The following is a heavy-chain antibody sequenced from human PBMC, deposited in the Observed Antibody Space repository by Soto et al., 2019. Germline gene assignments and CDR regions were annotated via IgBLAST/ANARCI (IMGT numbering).Heavy chain of an antibody. V-gene: IGHV1-69*13. CDR3: AMETY. D-gene: IGHD3-3*01. CDR1: GGTFSGSA. CDR2: IVPIFGLT. Sequence: WASVKVSCKASGGTFSGSAISWVRQAPGQGLEWMGRIVPIFGLTNYAQKWQGRVTITADESTSTVYMEVSSLRSDDTAVYYCAMETYWGQGTLVTVSS. J-gene: IGHJ4*02.